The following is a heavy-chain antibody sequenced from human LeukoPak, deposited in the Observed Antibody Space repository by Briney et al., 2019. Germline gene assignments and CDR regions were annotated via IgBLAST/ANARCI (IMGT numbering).Heavy chain of an antibody. Sequence: PGGSLRLSCAASGFTFDDYAMHWVRQAPGEGLEWASLISGDGGSTYYADSVKGRFTISRDNSKNSLYLQMNSLRTEDTALYYCAKEGADIYYYYGMDVWGQGTTVTVSS. CDR3: AKEGADIYYYYGMDV. J-gene: IGHJ6*02. CDR1: GFTFDDYA. V-gene: IGHV3-43*02. CDR2: ISGDGGST.